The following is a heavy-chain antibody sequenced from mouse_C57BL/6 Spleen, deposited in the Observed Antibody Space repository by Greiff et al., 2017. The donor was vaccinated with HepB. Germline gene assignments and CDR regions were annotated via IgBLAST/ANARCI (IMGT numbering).Heavy chain of an antibody. CDR2: INPNNGGT. V-gene: IGHV1-26*01. Sequence: EVQLQQSGPELVKPGASVKISCKASGYTFTDYYMNWVKQSHGKSLEWIGDINPNNGGTSYNQKFKGKATLTVDKYSSTAYMELRSLTSEDSAVYYCARSYYDYDWGAYWGQGTLVTVSA. CDR1: GYTFTDYY. CDR3: ARSYYDYDWGAY. D-gene: IGHD2-4*01. J-gene: IGHJ3*01.